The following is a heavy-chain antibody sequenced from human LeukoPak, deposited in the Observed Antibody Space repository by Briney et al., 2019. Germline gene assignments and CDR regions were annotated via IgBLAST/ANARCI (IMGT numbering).Heavy chain of an antibody. D-gene: IGHD3-3*01. CDR2: IYTSGST. V-gene: IGHV4-61*02. CDR3: ARVPYDFWSGYHADGGYFDY. Sequence: PSETLSLTCTVSGGSISSGSYYWSWIRQPAGKGLEWIGRIYTSGSTNYNPSLKSRVTISVDTSKNQFSLKLSSVTAADTAVYYCARVPYDFWSGYHADGGYFDYWGQGTLVTVSS. CDR1: GGSISSGSYY. J-gene: IGHJ4*02.